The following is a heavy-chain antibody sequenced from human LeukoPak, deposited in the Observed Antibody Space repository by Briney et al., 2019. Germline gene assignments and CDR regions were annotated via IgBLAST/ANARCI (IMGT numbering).Heavy chain of an antibody. CDR2: ISGSDGST. V-gene: IGHV3-23*01. D-gene: IGHD6-19*01. Sequence: PGGSLRLSCAASGFTVSSNYMSWVRQAPGKGLEWVSAISGSDGSTYYADSVKGRFTISRDNSKNTLDLQMNSLRAEDTAVYYCAKDETIAVAATVTDSWGQGTLVTVSS. J-gene: IGHJ4*02. CDR1: GFTVSSNY. CDR3: AKDETIAVAATVTDS.